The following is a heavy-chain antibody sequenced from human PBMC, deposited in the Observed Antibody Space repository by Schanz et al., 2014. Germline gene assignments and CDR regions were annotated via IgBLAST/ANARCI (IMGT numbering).Heavy chain of an antibody. CDR3: ARVQDDILTGSEYYYGMDV. CDR1: GGTFSSDT. D-gene: IGHD3-9*01. Sequence: QVHLVQSGAEVKKPGSSVKVSCKASGGTFSSDTFSWVRQAPGQGLEWMGRIVPIAGITNYAQRFQGRVTMTRDTSTSTAYMELRSLRSDDTAVYYCARVQDDILTGSEYYYGMDVWGQGTTVTVSS. V-gene: IGHV1-69*02. CDR2: IVPIAGIT. J-gene: IGHJ6*02.